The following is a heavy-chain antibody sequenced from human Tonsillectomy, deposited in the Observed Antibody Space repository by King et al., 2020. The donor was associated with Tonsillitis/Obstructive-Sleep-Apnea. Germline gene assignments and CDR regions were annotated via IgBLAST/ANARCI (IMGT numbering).Heavy chain of an antibody. V-gene: IGHV3-30*04. CDR2: ISYDGDNK. D-gene: IGHD3-22*01. CDR1: GFTFSSYA. Sequence: VQLVESGGGVVQPGRSLRLACAASGFTFSSYAIHWVSQGPGKGLEWVAVISYDGDNKYYADSVKGRFTISRDNSKNTLYLQMNSLRAEDTAVYYCAREGIYDSSGYPEAFDIWGQGTMVTVSS. CDR3: AREGIYDSSGYPEAFDI. J-gene: IGHJ3*02.